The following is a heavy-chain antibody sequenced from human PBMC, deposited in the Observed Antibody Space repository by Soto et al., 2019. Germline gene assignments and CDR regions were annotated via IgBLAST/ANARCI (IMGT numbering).Heavy chain of an antibody. D-gene: IGHD6-13*01. V-gene: IGHV1-69*13. CDR3: ARDKAAAGTGWFDP. Sequence: SVKVSCKASGGTFSSYAISWVRQAPGQGLEWMGGIIPIFGTANYAQKFQGRVTITADESTSTAYMELSSLRSEDTAVYYCARDKAAAGTGWFDPWGQGTLVTVSS. CDR2: IIPIFGTA. J-gene: IGHJ5*02. CDR1: GGTFSSYA.